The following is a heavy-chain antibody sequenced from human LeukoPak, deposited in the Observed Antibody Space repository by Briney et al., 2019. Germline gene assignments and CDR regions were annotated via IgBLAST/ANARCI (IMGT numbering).Heavy chain of an antibody. Sequence: GASVKVSCKASGYTLTELSMHWVRQAPGKGLEWMGSFDPEDGETIYAQKFQGRVTMTEDTSTDTAYMELSSLRSEDTAVYYCATDQLSSGWYYFDYWGQGTLVTVSS. V-gene: IGHV1-24*01. D-gene: IGHD6-19*01. CDR2: FDPEDGET. J-gene: IGHJ4*02. CDR3: ATDQLSSGWYYFDY. CDR1: GYTLTELS.